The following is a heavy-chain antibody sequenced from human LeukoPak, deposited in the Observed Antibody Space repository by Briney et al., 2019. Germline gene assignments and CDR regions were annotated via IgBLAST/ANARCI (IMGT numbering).Heavy chain of an antibody. J-gene: IGHJ4*02. CDR3: AKDWYYYDSSGTIFDY. V-gene: IGHV3-9*01. CDR2: ISWNSGSI. D-gene: IGHD3-22*01. Sequence: PGGSLRLSCAAPGFTFDDYAMHWVRQAPGKGLEWVSGISWNSGSIGYADSVKGRFTISRDNAKNSLYLQMNSLRAEDTALYYCAKDWYYYDSSGTIFDYWGQGTLVTVSS. CDR1: GFTFDDYA.